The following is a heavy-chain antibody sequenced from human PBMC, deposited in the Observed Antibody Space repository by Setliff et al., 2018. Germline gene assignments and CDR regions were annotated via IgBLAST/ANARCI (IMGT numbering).Heavy chain of an antibody. Sequence: ASVKVSCKASGYTFTSYGITWVRQAPGQGLEWMGWISGYSGNTNYAQKFQGRVTITTDTSTNTAYMDLRSLRPDDTAVYYCVRDLMGDYWGQGTLVTVSS. CDR2: ISGYSGNT. D-gene: IGHD3-10*01. CDR3: VRDLMGDY. V-gene: IGHV1-18*01. J-gene: IGHJ4*02. CDR1: GYTFTSYG.